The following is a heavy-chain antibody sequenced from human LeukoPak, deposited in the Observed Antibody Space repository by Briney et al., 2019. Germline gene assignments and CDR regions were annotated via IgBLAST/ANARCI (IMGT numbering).Heavy chain of an antibody. V-gene: IGHV4-59*12. D-gene: IGHD5-24*01. CDR3: AREMATVSMRLFDF. CDR1: GGSMNNYY. Sequence: SETLSLTCTVSGGSMNNYYWTWIRQPPGKGLEWIGYIYNSATTNYNPSLKSRVIISVDTSKNQFSLKVTSVTAADTAVYYCAREMATVSMRLFDFWGQGTLVTVSS. J-gene: IGHJ4*02. CDR2: IYNSATT.